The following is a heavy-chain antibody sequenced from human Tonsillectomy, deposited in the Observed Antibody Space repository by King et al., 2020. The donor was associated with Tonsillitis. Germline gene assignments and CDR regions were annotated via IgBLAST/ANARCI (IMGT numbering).Heavy chain of an antibody. CDR1: GFSLSSSGVS. Sequence: TLKESGPTLVKPTQTLTLTCTFSGFSLSSSGVSVGLIRQPPGKALEWLALIYWNDETHYSPSLKSRLTITKDSSNNQVVLSMTNMDPVETATYYFAHRLGNFEEYYYYYYNMDIWGKGTTVTVSS. J-gene: IGHJ6*03. V-gene: IGHV2-5*01. CDR3: AHRLGNFEEYYYYYYNMDI. D-gene: IGHD4-23*01. CDR2: IYWNDET.